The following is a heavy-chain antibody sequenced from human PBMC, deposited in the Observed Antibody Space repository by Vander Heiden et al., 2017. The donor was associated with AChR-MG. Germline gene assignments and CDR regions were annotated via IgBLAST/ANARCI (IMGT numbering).Heavy chain of an antibody. J-gene: IGHJ3*02. CDR3: ARHLGCRSPSCPDDGFDI. CDR2: IYYSGNT. D-gene: IGHD2-2*01. V-gene: IGHV4-39*01. CDR1: GGSISSGNYY. Sequence: QLQLQESGPGLVKPSETLSLTCTVSGGSISSGNYYWGWIRQPPGKGLEWIGSIYYSGNTHYNPSLESRVTISVDTSRNQFSLKLSSVTAADTAVFYCARHLGCRSPSCPDDGFDIWGQGTMVTVSS.